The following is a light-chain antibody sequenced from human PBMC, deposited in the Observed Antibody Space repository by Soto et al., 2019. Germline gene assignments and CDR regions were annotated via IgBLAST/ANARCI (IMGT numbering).Light chain of an antibody. J-gene: IGKJ1*01. Sequence: EIVLTQSPGTLSLSPGERATLSCRASQSVSSSFVAWFQQKPGQAPRLLIYGISSRATGIPDRFSGSGSGTDFTLTINGLEPEDFAMYFCQQYGTSPWTFGQGTKVDIK. CDR1: QSVSSSF. V-gene: IGKV3-20*01. CDR3: QQYGTSPWT. CDR2: GIS.